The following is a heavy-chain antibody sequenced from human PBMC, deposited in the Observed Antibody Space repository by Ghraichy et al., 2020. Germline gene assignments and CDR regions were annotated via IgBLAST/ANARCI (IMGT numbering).Heavy chain of an antibody. V-gene: IGHV6-1*01. J-gene: IGHJ3*02. CDR1: GDSVSSNNAA. D-gene: IGHD3-22*01. Sequence: TLSLTCVISGDSVSSNNAAWNWIRQSPSRGLEWLGRTYYRSKWYNDFAVSVKSRITITPDTSKNQFSLQLNSVTPEDTAVYYCARDPSGYYYNDAFDIWGQGTMVTVSS. CDR3: ARDPSGYYYNDAFDI. CDR2: TYYRSKWYN.